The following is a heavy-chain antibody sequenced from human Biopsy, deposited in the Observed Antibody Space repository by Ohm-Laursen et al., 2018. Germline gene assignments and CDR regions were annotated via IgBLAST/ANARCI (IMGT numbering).Heavy chain of an antibody. Sequence: SAKVSCKVSGYKFTSYGMSWVRQAPGQGVEWRGRISGYNGNTNYAQKFQGRTTMTIDAATSTGYMDLRSLKSDETAVYYCARIAAAGWDDYWGQGTLVTVSS. CDR1: GYKFTSYG. D-gene: IGHD6-25*01. V-gene: IGHV1-18*01. CDR3: ARIAAAGWDDY. J-gene: IGHJ4*02. CDR2: ISGYNGNT.